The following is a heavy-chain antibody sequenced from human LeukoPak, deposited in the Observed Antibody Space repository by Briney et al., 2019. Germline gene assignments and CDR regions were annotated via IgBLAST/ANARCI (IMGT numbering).Heavy chain of an antibody. CDR1: GGTFTSYW. CDR3: AREGNWTPYMDV. Sequence: GEPLNISCKGSGGTFTSYWCGWMRQLPGKGLEWMGKIYPGDSKTRYTPSFQGQATTSADKSITTPYLQCTSLTASTAAIYCCAREGNWTPYMDVWGKGTTVTVSS. CDR2: IYPGDSKT. J-gene: IGHJ6*03. D-gene: IGHD1-1*01. V-gene: IGHV5-51*03.